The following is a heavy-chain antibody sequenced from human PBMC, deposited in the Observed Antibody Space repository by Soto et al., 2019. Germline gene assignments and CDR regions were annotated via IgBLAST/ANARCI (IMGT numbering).Heavy chain of an antibody. J-gene: IGHJ4*02. V-gene: IGHV4-59*08. CDR1: GGSISSYY. Sequence: QVQLQESGPGLVKPSETLSLTCTVSGGSISSYYWSWIRQPPGKGLERIVYIYYSGSTNYNPSLKSRLTISVDTSKDQFSLKMSSVTAADTAVYYCARHITVAGTFLDYCGQGTLGSVSS. D-gene: IGHD6-19*01. CDR2: IYYSGST. CDR3: ARHITVAGTFLDY.